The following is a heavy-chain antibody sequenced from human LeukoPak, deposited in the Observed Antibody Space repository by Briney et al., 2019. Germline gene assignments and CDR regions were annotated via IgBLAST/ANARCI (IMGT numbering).Heavy chain of an antibody. CDR1: GFTFSSYA. CDR2: ISGSGGST. CDR3: ARALSGLDF. V-gene: IGHV3-23*01. D-gene: IGHD3-3*01. J-gene: IGHJ4*02. Sequence: GGSLRLSCAASGFTFSSYATSWVRQAPGKGLEWVSAISGSGGSTYYADSVKGRFTISRDNSQNTVYLQMNSLRGEDTAVYYCARALSGLDFWGRGSLVTVSS.